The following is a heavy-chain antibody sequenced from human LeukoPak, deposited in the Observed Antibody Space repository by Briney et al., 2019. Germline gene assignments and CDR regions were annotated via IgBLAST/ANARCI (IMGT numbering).Heavy chain of an antibody. J-gene: IGHJ4*02. D-gene: IGHD2-15*01. V-gene: IGHV5-51*01. Sequence: GESLKISCRGSGYSFPSYWIGWVRQMPGKGLEWMGIIYPGDSDTRYSPSFQGQVTISADKSISTAYLQLSSLKASDTAIYYCARRAGYCSGGSCEYFEYWGQGTLVTVSS. CDR3: ARRAGYCSGGSCEYFEY. CDR2: IYPGDSDT. CDR1: GYSFPSYW.